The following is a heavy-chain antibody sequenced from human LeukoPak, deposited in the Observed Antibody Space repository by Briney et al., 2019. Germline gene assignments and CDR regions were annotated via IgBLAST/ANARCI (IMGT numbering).Heavy chain of an antibody. Sequence: PGGSLRLSCAASGLALSSYDIHRVRQVAGKGLEWVSSLGTSGDTYYLDSVKGRFTISREDARNSLSLQMNSLRVGDTAIYYCAISRAYCGGDCCFHYWGQGTLVTVSS. CDR3: AISRAYCGGDCCFHY. J-gene: IGHJ4*02. D-gene: IGHD2-21*02. V-gene: IGHV3-13*01. CDR2: LGTSGDT. CDR1: GLALSSYD.